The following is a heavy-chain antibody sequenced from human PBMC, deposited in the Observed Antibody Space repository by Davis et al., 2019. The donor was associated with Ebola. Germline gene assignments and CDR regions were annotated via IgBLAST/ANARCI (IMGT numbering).Heavy chain of an antibody. V-gene: IGHV3-23*01. CDR1: GFTFSSYA. J-gene: IGHJ5*02. Sequence: PGGSLRLSCAASGFTFSSYAMSWVRQAPGKGLEWVSAISGSGGSTYYADSVKGRFTISRDNSKNTLYLQMNSLRAEDTAVYYCAKAPYSSGWSNWSDPWGQGTLVTVSS. CDR2: ISGSGGST. CDR3: AKAPYSSGWSNWSDP. D-gene: IGHD6-19*01.